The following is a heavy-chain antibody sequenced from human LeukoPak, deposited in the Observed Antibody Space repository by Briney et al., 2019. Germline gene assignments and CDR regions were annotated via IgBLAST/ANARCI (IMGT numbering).Heavy chain of an antibody. J-gene: IGHJ4*02. CDR1: GFIFSDHY. CDR2: INSDSTTL. CDR3: ARLRGLNDH. D-gene: IGHD3-10*01. Sequence: GGSLRLSCAASGFIFSDHYMSWIRQAPGKGLEGVAYINSDSTTLYYADSVKGRFTVSRDNAKNSLYLHMNSLGVDDTAVYYCARLRGLNDHWGQGALVTVSS. V-gene: IGHV3-11*01.